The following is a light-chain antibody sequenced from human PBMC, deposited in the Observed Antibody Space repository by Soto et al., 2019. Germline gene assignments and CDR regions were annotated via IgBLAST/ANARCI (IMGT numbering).Light chain of an antibody. J-gene: IGKJ2*01. CDR3: EKSDGY. CDR1: QSMGRW. Sequence: DIEMTQSPSTLSASVGDRVTITCRASQSMGRWMAWYQQKPGKAPKVLISVASSLEYGVPSKFSGSGSETEFTLAISNLQPDDSASYDGEKSDGYFGQGNKLEIK. CDR2: VAS. V-gene: IGKV1-5*01.